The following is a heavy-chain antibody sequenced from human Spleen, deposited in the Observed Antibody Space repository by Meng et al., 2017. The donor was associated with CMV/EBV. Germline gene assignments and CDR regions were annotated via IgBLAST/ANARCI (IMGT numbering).Heavy chain of an antibody. D-gene: IGHD6-13*01. CDR1: GFSLTTSGTR. Sequence: SGPTLVKPTQTLTLTCTFSGFSLTTSGTRVSWIRQPPGKALEWLARIDRDDDKFYSTSLKTRLTISKDTSKNQVVLTMTNVDPVDTATYYCARMISSTGPYYFDSWGQGTLVTVSS. CDR2: IDRDDDK. V-gene: IGHV2-70D*14. J-gene: IGHJ4*02. CDR3: ARMISSTGPYYFDS.